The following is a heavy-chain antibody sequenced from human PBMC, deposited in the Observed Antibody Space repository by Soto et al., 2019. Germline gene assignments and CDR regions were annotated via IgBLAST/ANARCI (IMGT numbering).Heavy chain of an antibody. Sequence: GASVKVSCKASGYTFTSYGISWVRQAPGQGLEWMGWISAYNGNTNYAQKLQGRVTMTTDTSTSTAYMELRSLRSDDTAVYYCAAWMKWELQSPDYYYYGMDVWGQGTTVTVSS. V-gene: IGHV1-18*01. CDR1: GYTFTSYG. CDR3: AAWMKWELQSPDYYYYGMDV. J-gene: IGHJ6*02. D-gene: IGHD1-26*01. CDR2: ISAYNGNT.